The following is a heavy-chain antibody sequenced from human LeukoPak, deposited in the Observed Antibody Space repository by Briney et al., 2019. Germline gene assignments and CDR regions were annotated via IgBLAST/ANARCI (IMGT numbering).Heavy chain of an antibody. CDR1: GFTFNKYA. Sequence: GGSLRLSCAASGFTFNKYAMHWVRQAPGKGLEWVSFISGDGASTYYADSVKGRFAISRDNNKASLYLQMNSLRTEDTAFYYCAKSYRGNSDCWGQGTLVTVSS. J-gene: IGHJ4*02. D-gene: IGHD4-23*01. CDR2: ISGDGAST. V-gene: IGHV3-43*02. CDR3: AKSYRGNSDC.